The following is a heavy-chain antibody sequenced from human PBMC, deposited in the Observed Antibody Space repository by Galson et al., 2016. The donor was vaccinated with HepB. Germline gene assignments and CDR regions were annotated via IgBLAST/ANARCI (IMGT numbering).Heavy chain of an antibody. Sequence: SETLSLTCTVSGGSISSYYWSWIRQPPGKGLEWIGYIYYSGSTNYNPSLKSRVTISVDTSKNQYSLKLSSVTAADTAVYYCSRGRVGAMSLYYFDYWGQGTLVTVSS. J-gene: IGHJ4*02. CDR3: SRGRVGAMSLYYFDY. CDR1: GGSISSYY. V-gene: IGHV4-59*01. D-gene: IGHD1-26*01. CDR2: IYYSGST.